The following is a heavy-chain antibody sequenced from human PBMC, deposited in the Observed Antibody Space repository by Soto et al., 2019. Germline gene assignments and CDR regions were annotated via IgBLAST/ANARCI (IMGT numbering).Heavy chain of an antibody. CDR3: ARGHGVATTMGWFDP. CDR1: GFTFSSYG. Sequence: QVRLVESGGGVVQPGRSLRLSCEASGFTFSSYGIHWVRQAPGKGLEWVAVIWYEGSNKYYADSVKGRFSISRDNSKNTLYLLMNSLRAEDTAVYYCARGHGVATTMGWFDPWGQGTLVTVSS. J-gene: IGHJ5*02. V-gene: IGHV3-33*01. CDR2: IWYEGSNK. D-gene: IGHD5-12*01.